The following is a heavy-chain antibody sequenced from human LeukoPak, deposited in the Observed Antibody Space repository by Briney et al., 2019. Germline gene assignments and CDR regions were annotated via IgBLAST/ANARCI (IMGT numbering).Heavy chain of an antibody. CDR3: ARGVVDYYDSSGWLGREDY. CDR1: GYTFTGYY. D-gene: IGHD3-22*01. CDR2: MNPNSGNT. Sequence: ASVKVSCKASGYTFTGYYMHWVRQATGQGLEWMGWMNPNSGNTGYAQKFQGRVTMTRNTSISTAYMELSSLRSEDTAVYYCARGVVDYYDSSGWLGREDYWGQGTLVTVSS. V-gene: IGHV1-8*02. J-gene: IGHJ4*02.